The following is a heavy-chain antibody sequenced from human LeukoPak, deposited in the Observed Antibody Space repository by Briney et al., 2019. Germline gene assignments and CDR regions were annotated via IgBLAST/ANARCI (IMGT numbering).Heavy chain of an antibody. CDR3: ASPRPLTGPEGDDAFDI. V-gene: IGHV1-69*13. CDR1: GGTFSSYA. Sequence: GASVKISCKASGGTFSSYAISWVRQAPGQGLEWMGGIIPIFGTANYAQKSQGRVTITADESTSTAYMELSSLRSEDTAVYYCASPRPLTGPEGDDAFDIWGQGTMVTVSS. D-gene: IGHD7-27*01. J-gene: IGHJ3*02. CDR2: IIPIFGTA.